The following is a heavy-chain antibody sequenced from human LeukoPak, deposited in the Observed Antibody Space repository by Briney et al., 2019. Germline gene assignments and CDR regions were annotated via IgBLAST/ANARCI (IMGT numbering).Heavy chain of an antibody. V-gene: IGHV3-74*01. CDR2: INSDGSST. Sequence: GGSLRLSCAASGFAFSRYYMHWVRQAPGKGLVWVSRINSDGSSTTYADSVKGRFTISRDNAKNTLYLQMNSLRAEDTAVYYCARDLFPYYYDSSGYFFDYWGQGTLVTVSS. CDR1: GFAFSRYY. J-gene: IGHJ4*02. CDR3: ARDLFPYYYDSSGYFFDY. D-gene: IGHD3-22*01.